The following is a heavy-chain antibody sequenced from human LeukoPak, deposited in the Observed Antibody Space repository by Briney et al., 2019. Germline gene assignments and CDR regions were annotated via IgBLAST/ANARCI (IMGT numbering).Heavy chain of an antibody. J-gene: IGHJ4*02. CDR2: ISWNSGSI. CDR3: AKDMGGGIAAAGEGVDY. Sequence: ALRLSCAASGFTFDDYAMHWVRQAPGKGLEWVSGISWNSGSIGYADSVKGRFTISRDNAKNSLYLQMNSLRAEDTALYYCAKDMGGGIAAAGEGVDYWGQGTLVTVSS. D-gene: IGHD6-13*01. V-gene: IGHV3-9*01. CDR1: GFTFDDYA.